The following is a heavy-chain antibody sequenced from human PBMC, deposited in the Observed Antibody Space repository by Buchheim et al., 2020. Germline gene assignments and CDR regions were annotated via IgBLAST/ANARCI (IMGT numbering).Heavy chain of an antibody. CDR2: ISYDGSNK. CDR3: ARSSYVEWLLYRSPYYYYYGMDV. J-gene: IGHJ6*02. Sequence: QVQLVESGGGVVQPGRSLRLSCAASGFTFSSYAMHWVRQAPGKGLEWVAVISYDGSNKYYADSVKGRFTLSRDNSKNTLYLQMNSLRAEDTAVYYCARSSYVEWLLYRSPYYYYYGMDVWGQGTT. V-gene: IGHV3-30*04. D-gene: IGHD3-3*01. CDR1: GFTFSSYA.